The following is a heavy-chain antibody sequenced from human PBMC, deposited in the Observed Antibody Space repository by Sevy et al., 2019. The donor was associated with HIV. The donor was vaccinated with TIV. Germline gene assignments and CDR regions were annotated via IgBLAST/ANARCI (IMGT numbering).Heavy chain of an antibody. V-gene: IGHV2-5*02. CDR3: ARRDYGDYVDWFDP. CDR1: GFSLSTNGVG. J-gene: IGHJ5*02. Sequence: SGPTLVNPTQTLTLTCTFSGFSLSTNGVGVGWIRQPPGKALECLALIYWDDDKHYSPSLKSRLTITNDTSKNQVVLTMTNMDPVDTATYYCARRDYGDYVDWFDPWGQGTLVTVSS. CDR2: IYWDDDK. D-gene: IGHD4-17*01.